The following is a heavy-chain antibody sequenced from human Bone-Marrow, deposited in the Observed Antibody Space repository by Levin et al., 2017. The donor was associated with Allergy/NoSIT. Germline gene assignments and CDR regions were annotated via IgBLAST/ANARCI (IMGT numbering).Heavy chain of an antibody. V-gene: IGHV2-70*04. CDR3: ERLYSGPDTRGKFFDY. Sequence: QTLSLPCSFSGFSLPTSAMRVSWIRRPPGRALEWLARIDWDDDKFYSTSLKTRLTISKDTSKNHVVLTMTKMDPADTATYYCERLYSGPDTRGKFFDYWGPGILVTVSS. J-gene: IGHJ4*02. D-gene: IGHD6-13*01. CDR2: IDWDDDK. CDR1: GFSLPTSAMR.